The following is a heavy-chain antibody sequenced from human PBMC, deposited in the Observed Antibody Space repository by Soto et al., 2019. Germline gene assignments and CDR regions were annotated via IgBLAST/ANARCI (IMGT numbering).Heavy chain of an antibody. CDR3: ARDSPHCGGDCYPQNWFDP. CDR2: ISAYNGNT. V-gene: IGHV1-18*01. CDR1: GYTFTMYG. D-gene: IGHD2-21*02. Sequence: SASVKVSCKASGYTFTMYGISGVLQSALQWLDWMGCISAYNGNTNYAQKLQGRVTMTTDTSTSTAYMELRSLRSDDTAVYYCARDSPHCGGDCYPQNWFDPWGQGTLVTVSS. J-gene: IGHJ5*02.